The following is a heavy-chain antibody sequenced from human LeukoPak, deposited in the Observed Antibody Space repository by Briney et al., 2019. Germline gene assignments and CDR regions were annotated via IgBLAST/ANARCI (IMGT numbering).Heavy chain of an antibody. J-gene: IGHJ4*02. V-gene: IGHV3-7*01. CDR2: INEDGCNK. CDR1: GFSFSNHY. D-gene: IGHD6-19*01. CDR3: TRVIVAVPGYFDYFDF. Sequence: GGSLRLSCAASGFSFSNHYMRWIRQAPGKGLEWVANINEDGCNKWHLGSVKGRFTVSRDNARNALYLQMNSLRVEDTAVYYCTRVIVAVPGYFDYFDFWGQGALVTVSS.